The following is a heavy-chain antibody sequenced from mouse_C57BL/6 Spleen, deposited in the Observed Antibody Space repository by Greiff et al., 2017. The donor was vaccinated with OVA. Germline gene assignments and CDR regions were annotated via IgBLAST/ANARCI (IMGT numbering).Heavy chain of an antibody. CDR2: IHPNSGST. CDR3: ARDDYGPTVGFDV. CDR1: GYTFTSYW. Sequence: QVQLQQPGAELVKPGASVKLSCKASGYTFTSYWMHWVKQRPGQGLEWIGMIHPNSGSTNYNEKFKSKATLTVDKSSSTAYMQLSSLTSEDSAVYYCARDDYGPTVGFDVWGTGTTVTVSS. J-gene: IGHJ1*03. D-gene: IGHD2-4*01. V-gene: IGHV1-64*01.